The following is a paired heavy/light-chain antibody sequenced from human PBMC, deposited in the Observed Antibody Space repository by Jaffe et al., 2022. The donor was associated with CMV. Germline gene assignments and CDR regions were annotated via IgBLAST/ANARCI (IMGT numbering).Heavy chain of an antibody. J-gene: IGHJ2*01. Sequence: EVQLVESGGGLVKPGGSLRLSCAASGFTFSSYSMNWVRQAPGKGLEWVSSISSSSSYIYYADSVKGRFTISRDNAKNSLYLQMNSLRAEDTAVYYCARHNVNIAAAGKEGWYFDLWGRGTLVTVSS. CDR1: GFTFSSYS. V-gene: IGHV3-21*01. CDR3: ARHNVNIAAAGKEGWYFDL. CDR2: ISSSSSYI. D-gene: IGHD6-13*01.
Light chain of an antibody. J-gene: IGLJ3*02. CDR1: ALPKQY. CDR3: QSADSSGTLV. V-gene: IGLV3-25*03. Sequence: SYELTQPPSVSVSPGQTARITCSGDALPKQYAYWYQQKPGQAPVLVIYKDSERPSGIPERFSGSSSGTTVTLTISGVQAEDEADYYCQSADSSGTLVFGGGTKLTVL. CDR2: KDS.